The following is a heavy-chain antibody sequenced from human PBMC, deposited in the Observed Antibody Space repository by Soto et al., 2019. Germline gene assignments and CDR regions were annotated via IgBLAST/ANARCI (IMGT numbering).Heavy chain of an antibody. CDR1: GFTFSHAS. CDR3: ATEAGVGGY. J-gene: IGHJ1*01. D-gene: IGHD3-3*01. CDR2: IKSKNGGGTT. V-gene: IGHV3-15*01. Sequence: EAQLVESGGGLAQPGGSLRLSCAASGFTFSHASMDWVRQAPGKGLEWIGRIKSKNGGGTTEYAAPAKGRFTTSRGDSKNTLYMQMNRLKTEDTGVYDCATEAGVGGYWGQGTLVPVSS.